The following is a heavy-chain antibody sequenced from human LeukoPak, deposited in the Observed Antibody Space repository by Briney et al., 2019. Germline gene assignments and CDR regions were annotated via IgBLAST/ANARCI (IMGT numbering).Heavy chain of an antibody. D-gene: IGHD3-3*01. CDR2: INHSGST. V-gene: IGHV4-4*02. CDR1: GGSISSSNW. CDR3: AREGTLEWLLTPYYYYGMDV. Sequence: SETLSLTCAVSGGSISSSNWWSWVRQPPGKGLEWIGEINHSGSTNYNPSLKSRVTISVDTSKNQFSLKLSSVTAADTAVYYCAREGTLEWLLTPYYYYGMDVWGQGTTVTVSS. J-gene: IGHJ6*02.